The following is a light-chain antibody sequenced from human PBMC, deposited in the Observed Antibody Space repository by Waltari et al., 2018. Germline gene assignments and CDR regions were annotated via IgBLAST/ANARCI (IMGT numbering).Light chain of an antibody. CDR3: NSRDINTNHGV. CDR1: SLRRYY. CDR2: GKN. J-gene: IGLJ3*02. V-gene: IGLV3-19*01. Sequence: SSDLTQDPAVTVALGQTVRITCQGGSLRRYYATWYQQKPGQAPVLVIYGKNNRPSGIPDRFSGSNSGNTASLTITGAQAEDEADYDCNSRDINTNHGVFGGGTKLTVL.